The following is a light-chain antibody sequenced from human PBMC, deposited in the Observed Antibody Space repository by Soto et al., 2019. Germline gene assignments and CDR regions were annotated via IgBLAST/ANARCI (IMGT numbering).Light chain of an antibody. CDR3: QQCGSPPIT. V-gene: IGKV3-20*01. CDR2: GTS. J-gene: IGKJ5*01. CDR1: QSVSSTY. Sequence: EIVMTQSPATLFVSPGERATLSCWASQSVSSTYLGCYQQQPGQPPRLLMSGTSNRATGTPDRFSGSGSGTDFTLTISRLEPEDFAVYYCQQCGSPPITFGQGTRLEI.